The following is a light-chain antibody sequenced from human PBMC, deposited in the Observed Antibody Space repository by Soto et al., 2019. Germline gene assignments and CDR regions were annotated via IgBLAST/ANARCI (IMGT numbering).Light chain of an antibody. V-gene: IGLV1-40*01. CDR1: SSNIGAGYD. J-gene: IGLJ1*01. CDR2: GNG. Sequence: QSVQRHPPSGSGAPGHRVTISCTGSSSNIGAGYDVHWYQQLPGTAPKLLIFGNGNRPSGVPDRFSGSKSDTSASLAITGLQAEDEADYYCQTYDSSLSALFVFGTGTKVTVL. CDR3: QTYDSSLSALFV.